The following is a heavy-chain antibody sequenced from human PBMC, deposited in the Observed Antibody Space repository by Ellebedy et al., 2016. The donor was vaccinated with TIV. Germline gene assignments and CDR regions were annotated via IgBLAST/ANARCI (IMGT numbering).Heavy chain of an antibody. CDR3: ATGIAAAGTLPGLGRYGMDV. V-gene: IGHV1-24*01. CDR1: GYTLTELS. CDR2: FDPEDGET. Sequence: ASVKVSCXVSGYTLTELSMHWVRQAPGKGLEWMGGFDPEDGETIYAQKFQGRVTMTEDTSTDTAYMELSSLRSEDTAVYYCATGIAAAGTLPGLGRYGMDVWGQGTTVTVSS. D-gene: IGHD6-13*01. J-gene: IGHJ6*02.